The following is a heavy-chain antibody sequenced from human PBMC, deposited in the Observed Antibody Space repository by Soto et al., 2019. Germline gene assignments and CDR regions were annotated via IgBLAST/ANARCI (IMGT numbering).Heavy chain of an antibody. J-gene: IGHJ6*04. CDR3: ARGSFLVVTTRRKFMDV. CDR2: INHSGST. Sequence: QVQLQQWGAGLLKPSETLSLTCAVYGGSFSGYYWSWIRQPPGKGLEWIGEINHSGSTNYNPSLKSRVTISVDTSKDQFSLKLSSVTAADTAVYYCARGSFLVVTTRRKFMDVWGKGTTVTVSS. CDR1: GGSFSGYY. D-gene: IGHD4-4*01. V-gene: IGHV4-34*01.